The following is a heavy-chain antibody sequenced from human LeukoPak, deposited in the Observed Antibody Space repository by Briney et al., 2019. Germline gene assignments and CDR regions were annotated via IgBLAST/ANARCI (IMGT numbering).Heavy chain of an antibody. Sequence: PGGSLGLSCAASGFTVSSNYMSWVRQAPGKGLEWVSVIYSGGSTYYADSVKGRFTISRDNAKNSLYLQMNSLRAEDTAVYYCVRRYMATSAEDFDYWGQGTLVTVFS. V-gene: IGHV3-53*01. J-gene: IGHJ4*02. D-gene: IGHD3-16*02. CDR3: VRRYMATSAEDFDY. CDR1: GFTVSSNY. CDR2: IYSGGST.